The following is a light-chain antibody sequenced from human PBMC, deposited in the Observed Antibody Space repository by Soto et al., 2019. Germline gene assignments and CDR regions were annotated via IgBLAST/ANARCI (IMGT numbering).Light chain of an antibody. CDR2: EVS. Sequence: QSVLTQPASVSGSPGQSITISCTGTSFDVGGYNFVSWYQQHPGKAPRLIIYEVSSRPSGVSYRFSGSKSGNTASLTISGLQAEDEADYSCSSYTLRNTLVLFGGGTKLTAL. CDR1: SFDVGGYNF. J-gene: IGLJ3*02. CDR3: SSYTLRNTLVL. V-gene: IGLV2-14*01.